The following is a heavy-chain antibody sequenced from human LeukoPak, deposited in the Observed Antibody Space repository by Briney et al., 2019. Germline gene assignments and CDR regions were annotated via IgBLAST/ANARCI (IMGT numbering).Heavy chain of an antibody. V-gene: IGHV4-4*07. CDR3: AREVRCSTTRCYSLFDY. D-gene: IGHD2-2*02. Sequence: SETLSLTCTVSGGSISSYYWNCIRQPAGKGLEWIGRIYTSGSTNHNPSLKSRVTMSVDMSKNQFSLRLSSVTAADTAVYYCAREVRCSTTRCYSLFDYWGQGTLVTVSS. CDR1: GGSISSYY. CDR2: IYTSGST. J-gene: IGHJ4*02.